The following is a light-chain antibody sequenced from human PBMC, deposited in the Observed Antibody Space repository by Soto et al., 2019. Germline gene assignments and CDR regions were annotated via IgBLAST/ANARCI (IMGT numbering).Light chain of an antibody. CDR3: QQSYSSLLT. V-gene: IGKV1-39*01. CDR1: QSISSC. J-gene: IGKJ4*01. Sequence: DIQMTQSPSSLSASVGDRVTITCRASQSISSCLNWYQQKPGKAPKLLIYAASSLQSGVPSSFSGSGPWTDFTLTISSLQPKDFATYYCQQSYSSLLTVGGGTKVEIK. CDR2: AAS.